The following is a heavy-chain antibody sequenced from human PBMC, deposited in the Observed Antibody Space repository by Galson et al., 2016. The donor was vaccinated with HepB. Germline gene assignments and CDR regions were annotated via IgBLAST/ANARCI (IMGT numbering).Heavy chain of an antibody. V-gene: IGHV3-53*01. D-gene: IGHD2-8*01. J-gene: IGHJ3*01. CDR2: IYSGGPT. CDR1: GFTVSTNY. CDR3: ATLLVQYSNRVFDV. Sequence: SLRLSCAASGFTVSTNYMSWVRQAPGKGLEWVSLIYSGGPTYYADSVKGRFTISRDTSKNTLYLQMNSLRADDTAVYFCATLLVQYSNRVFDVWGQGTMVTVSS.